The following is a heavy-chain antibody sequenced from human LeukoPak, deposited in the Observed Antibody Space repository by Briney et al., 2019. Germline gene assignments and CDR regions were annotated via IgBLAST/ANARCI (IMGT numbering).Heavy chain of an antibody. CDR1: GFAFSIYN. Sequence: GGSLRLSCAASGFAFSIYNMNWVRQAPGKGPEWVSFISSSSSYIYYADSVKGRFTISGDNAKNSLYLQMNSLRVEDTAVYYCAREYCSTTSCSSYHGMDVWGQGTTVAVSS. CDR2: ISSSSSYI. CDR3: AREYCSTTSCSSYHGMDV. D-gene: IGHD2-2*01. J-gene: IGHJ6*02. V-gene: IGHV3-21*01.